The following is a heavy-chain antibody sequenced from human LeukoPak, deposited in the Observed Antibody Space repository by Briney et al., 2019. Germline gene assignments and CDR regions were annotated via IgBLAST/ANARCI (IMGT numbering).Heavy chain of an antibody. J-gene: IGHJ4*02. V-gene: IGHV3-30*02. CDR3: AGHEDYGDWAFDY. CDR2: IRYDGTIK. CDR1: GFTFSTYG. D-gene: IGHD4-17*01. Sequence: PGGSLRLSCAATGFTFSTYGMHWVRQTPGKGLEWVAFIRYDGTIKYYADSVKGRFTISRDNSKNTLYLQINSLRSDDTAVYYCAGHEDYGDWAFDYWGQGTLVTVSS.